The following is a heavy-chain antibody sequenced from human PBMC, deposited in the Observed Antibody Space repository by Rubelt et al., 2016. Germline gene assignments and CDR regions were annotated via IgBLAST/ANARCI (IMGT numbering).Heavy chain of an antibody. Sequence: APGKGLEWVSYISSSSSYTNYADSVKGRFTISRDNAKNSLYLQMNSLRAEDTAVYYCARDPGYCSSTSCYNPSYYYMDVWGKGTTVTVSS. V-gene: IGHV3-11*05. CDR2: ISSSSSYT. J-gene: IGHJ6*03. D-gene: IGHD2-2*02. CDR3: ARDPGYCSSTSCYNPSYYYMDV.